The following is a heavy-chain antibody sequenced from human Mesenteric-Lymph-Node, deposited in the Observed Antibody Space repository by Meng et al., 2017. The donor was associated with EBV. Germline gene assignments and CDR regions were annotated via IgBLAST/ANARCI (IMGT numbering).Heavy chain of an antibody. V-gene: IGHV1-8*02. CDR1: GYVLTSSY. Sequence: QVQLVQSGAEVKKPGASVKVSCKASGYVLTSSYMHWVRQAPGQGLEGMGWMSPNSGNTDYAQKFQVRVTMTRDISISTAYMELSNLRSEDTAVYYCARDLARGDYWGQGTLVTVSS. CDR2: MSPNSGNT. CDR3: ARDLARGDY. J-gene: IGHJ4*02.